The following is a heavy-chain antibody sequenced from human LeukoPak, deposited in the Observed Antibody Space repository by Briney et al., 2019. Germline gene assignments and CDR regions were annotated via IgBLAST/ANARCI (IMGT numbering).Heavy chain of an antibody. Sequence: RASVKVSCKASGYTFTSYDINWVRQATGQGLEWMGWMNPNSGNTGYAQKFQGRVTMTRNTSISTAYMELSSLRSGDTAVYYCARVDGSESDAFDIWGQGTMVTVSS. V-gene: IGHV1-8*01. CDR3: ARVDGSESDAFDI. CDR1: GYTFTSYD. CDR2: MNPNSGNT. J-gene: IGHJ3*02. D-gene: IGHD3-10*01.